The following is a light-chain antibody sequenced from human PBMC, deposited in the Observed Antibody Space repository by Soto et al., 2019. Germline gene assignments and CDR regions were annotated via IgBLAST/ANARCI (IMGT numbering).Light chain of an antibody. Sequence: DIQMTQSPSSVSASVGDRVTITCRASRDIGDRLAWFRHKPGKAPQLLIQTASTLVRETPSRFSGSGSGKDFLLTINNPQPEDFATYYCLQASPFPRTFGQGTKV. J-gene: IGKJ1*01. CDR2: TAS. CDR3: LQASPFPRT. CDR1: RDIGDR. V-gene: IGKV1-12*01.